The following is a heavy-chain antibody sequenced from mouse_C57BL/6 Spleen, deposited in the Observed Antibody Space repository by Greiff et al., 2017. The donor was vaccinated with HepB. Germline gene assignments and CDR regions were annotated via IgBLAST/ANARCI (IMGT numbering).Heavy chain of an antibody. CDR1: GYTFTSYW. J-gene: IGHJ1*03. CDR3: ARGNDGHWYFDV. D-gene: IGHD2-3*01. CDR2: IDPSDSYT. V-gene: IGHV1-69*01. Sequence: VQLQQPGAELVMPGASVKLSCKASGYTFTSYWMHWVKQRPGQGLEWIGEIDPSDSYTNYNQKFKGKSTLTVDKSSSTAYMQLSSLTSEDSAVYYCARGNDGHWYFDVWGTGTTVTVSS.